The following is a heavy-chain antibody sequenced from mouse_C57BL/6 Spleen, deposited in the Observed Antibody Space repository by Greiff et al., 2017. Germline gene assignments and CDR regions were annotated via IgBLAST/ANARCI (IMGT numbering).Heavy chain of an antibody. CDR1: GFTFSSYG. J-gene: IGHJ3*01. CDR2: ISSGGSYT. CDR3: ARDYGSSLAWFAY. D-gene: IGHD1-1*01. V-gene: IGHV5-6*01. Sequence: EVQLVESGGDLVKPGGSLKLSCAASGFTFSSYGMSWVRQTPDKRLAWVATISSGGSYTYYPDSVKGRFTISRDNAKNTLYLQMSSLKSEDTAMYYCARDYGSSLAWFAYWGQGTRVTVSA.